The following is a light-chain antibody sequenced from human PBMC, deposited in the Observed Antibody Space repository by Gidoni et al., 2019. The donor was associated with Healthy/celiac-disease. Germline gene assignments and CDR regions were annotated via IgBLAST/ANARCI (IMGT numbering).Light chain of an antibody. Sequence: DIQMTQSPSSLSASVGDRVTITCRASQSISSYLNWFQQKPGKAPKLLIYATSILQSGVPSRFSGSGSGTYFTLTISSLQPEDFATYYCQQSYSTPYTFGQGTKLEIK. CDR3: QQSYSTPYT. J-gene: IGKJ2*01. CDR2: ATS. V-gene: IGKV1-39*01. CDR1: QSISSY.